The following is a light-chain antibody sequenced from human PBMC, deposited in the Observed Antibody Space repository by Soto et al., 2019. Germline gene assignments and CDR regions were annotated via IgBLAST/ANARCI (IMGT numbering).Light chain of an antibody. J-gene: IGKJ2*01. Sequence: DIQMTQSPSTLSASVGDRVTITCRASQSISSWLAWYQQKPGRAPNLLIYKASRLESGVPSRFSGSGSGTEFTLTISSLQPDDFATYCCQQYKTYPYTFGQGTKLEIK. CDR2: KAS. CDR1: QSISSW. CDR3: QQYKTYPYT. V-gene: IGKV1-5*03.